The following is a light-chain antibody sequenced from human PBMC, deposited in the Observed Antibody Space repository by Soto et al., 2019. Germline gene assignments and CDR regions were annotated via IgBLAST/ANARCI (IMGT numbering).Light chain of an antibody. CDR1: QAVNPS. V-gene: IGKV3D-11*03. J-gene: IGKJ2*01. Sequence: TKSLATLSLIQSDRVTLSCRASQAVNPSLAWYPHNPGQAPRLLIYLTSNRAAGIPARFIRSGSGADFTLTIFYVQPEDFTGDNSHLRQSLPHTFAHGSKL. CDR3: HLRQSLPHT. CDR2: LTS.